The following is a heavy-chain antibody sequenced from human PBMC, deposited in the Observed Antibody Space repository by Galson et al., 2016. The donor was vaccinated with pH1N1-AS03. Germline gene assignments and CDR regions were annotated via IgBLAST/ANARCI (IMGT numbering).Heavy chain of an antibody. V-gene: IGHV4-4*02. CDR1: GGSMTSPDW. CDR2: VHYSGTT. CDR3: ASAGYHTPGYHY. Sequence: SETLSLTCAVSGGSMTSPDWWTWVRQPPGKGLEWIGEVHYSGTTSYNPSLNSRVTMSIDKSNNQFSLNLGSVTAADTAVYFRASAGYHTPGYHYWGQGALVTVSS. D-gene: IGHD3-16*02. J-gene: IGHJ4*02.